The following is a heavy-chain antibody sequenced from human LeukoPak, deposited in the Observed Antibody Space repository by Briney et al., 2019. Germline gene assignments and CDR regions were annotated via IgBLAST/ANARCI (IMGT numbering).Heavy chain of an antibody. J-gene: IGHJ4*02. Sequence: GGSLRLSCAASGFTFSSYSMNWVRQAPGKGLEWVSYITSSGTSTHYADSVKGRFTISRDNAKNSLYLQMNSLRDEDTAVYYCARDYYDGSGYSNLDYWGQGTLVTVSS. CDR3: ARDYYDGSGYSNLDY. CDR2: ITSSGTST. D-gene: IGHD3-22*01. CDR1: GFTFSSYS. V-gene: IGHV3-48*02.